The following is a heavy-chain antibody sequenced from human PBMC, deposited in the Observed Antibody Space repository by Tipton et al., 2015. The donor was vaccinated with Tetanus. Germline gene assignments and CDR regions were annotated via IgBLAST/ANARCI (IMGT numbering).Heavy chain of an antibody. CDR2: INHSGST. D-gene: IGHD3-16*01. V-gene: IGHV4-34*01. CDR3: ARAKRGHAFDI. J-gene: IGHJ3*02. Sequence: TLSLTCTVSGGSINPYYWSWIRQPPGKGLEWIGEINHSGSTNYNPSLKSRVTISVDTSKNQFSLKLSSVTAADTAVYYCARAKRGHAFDIWGQGTMVTVSS. CDR1: GGSINPYY.